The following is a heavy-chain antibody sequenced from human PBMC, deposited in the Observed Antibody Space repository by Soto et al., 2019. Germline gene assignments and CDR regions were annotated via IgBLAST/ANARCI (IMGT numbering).Heavy chain of an antibody. CDR3: AREGHDILTGPPWVWYFDL. Sequence: QVQLQQWGAGPLRPLETLSLTCGVSGGSFSGYYWAWIRQSPGKGLEWIGEINDRGSINYNPSLKSRVSISVDTSKNHRSLNLRSVTAADTAVYYCAREGHDILTGPPWVWYFDLWGRGTLVTVSS. J-gene: IGHJ2*01. CDR1: GGSFSGYY. D-gene: IGHD3-9*01. CDR2: INDRGSI. V-gene: IGHV4-34*01.